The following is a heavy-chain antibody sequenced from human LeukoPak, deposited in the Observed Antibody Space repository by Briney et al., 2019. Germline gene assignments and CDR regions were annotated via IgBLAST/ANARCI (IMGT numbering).Heavy chain of an antibody. CDR2: IRYDGSNK. D-gene: IGHD2-21*01. Sequence: GGSLRLSCAASGFTFSSYGMHWVRQAPGKGLEWVAFIRYDGSNKYYADSVKGRFTIARDNSKNTLYLQMNSLRAEDTAVYFGAKGGAGRGNSFDYWGQGTLVTVS. CDR3: AKGGAGRGNSFDY. V-gene: IGHV3-30*02. CDR1: GFTFSSYG. J-gene: IGHJ4*02.